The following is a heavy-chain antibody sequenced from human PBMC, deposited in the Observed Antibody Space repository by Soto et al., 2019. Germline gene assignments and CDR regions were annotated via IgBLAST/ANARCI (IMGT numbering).Heavy chain of an antibody. D-gene: IGHD3-10*01. J-gene: IGHJ6*02. CDR3: AKDLDRITMVRGVTGGMDV. Sequence: GGSLRLSCAASGFTFSSYAMSWVRQAPGKGLEWVSAISGSGGSTYYADSVKGRFTISRDNSKNTLYLQMNSLRAEDTAVYYCAKDLDRITMVRGVTGGMDVWGQGTTVTVSS. CDR2: ISGSGGST. CDR1: GFTFSSYA. V-gene: IGHV3-23*01.